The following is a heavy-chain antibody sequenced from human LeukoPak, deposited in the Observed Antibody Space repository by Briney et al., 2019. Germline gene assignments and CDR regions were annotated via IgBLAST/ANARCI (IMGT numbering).Heavy chain of an antibody. CDR2: IYSGGST. J-gene: IGHJ4*02. Sequence: GGSLRLSCAASGFTVSSNYMSWVRQAPGKGLEWVSVIYSGGSTYYADSVKGRLTISRDNSKNTLYLQMNSLRAEDTAVYYCARVSDSSWSMAMYFDYWGQGTLVTVSS. CDR1: GFTVSSNY. V-gene: IGHV3-53*01. CDR3: ARVSDSSWSMAMYFDY. D-gene: IGHD6-13*01.